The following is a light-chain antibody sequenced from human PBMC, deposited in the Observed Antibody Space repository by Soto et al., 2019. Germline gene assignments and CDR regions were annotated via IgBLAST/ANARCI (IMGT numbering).Light chain of an antibody. CDR1: QDISRY. J-gene: IGKJ2*01. Sequence: DIQMTQSPSSLSASVGDEVTITCQASQDISRYLSWHQKKPGKAPKFLIHEASNLETGVPSRFSGNGFGTDFTFIISSLQPEDIATYYCQQYDHLPYTCGQGTKLDIK. V-gene: IGKV1-33*01. CDR3: QQYDHLPYT. CDR2: EAS.